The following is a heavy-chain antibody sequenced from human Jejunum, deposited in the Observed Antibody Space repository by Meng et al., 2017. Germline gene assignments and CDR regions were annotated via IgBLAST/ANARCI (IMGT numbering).Heavy chain of an antibody. CDR3: ARMDSAFHYFDY. CDR2: IYHTGSP. CDR1: GGSINSDGYT. J-gene: IGHJ4*02. V-gene: IGHV4-30-2*01. D-gene: IGHD2-2*03. Sequence: LQPPPSGSGLVKPSQTLSLTCAVSGGSINSDGYTWSWIRQPPGKGLEWIGYIYHTGSPYYNPSLKSRLTISVDRSENQFSLKLSSVIAADTAVYYCARMDSAFHYFDYWGQGTLVTVSS.